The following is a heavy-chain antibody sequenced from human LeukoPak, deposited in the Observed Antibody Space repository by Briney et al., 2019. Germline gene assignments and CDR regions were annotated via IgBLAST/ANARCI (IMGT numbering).Heavy chain of an antibody. CDR2: TSYDGRNK. CDR3: AKIVVVAATRAPDVFDI. J-gene: IGHJ3*02. V-gene: IGHV3-30*18. Sequence: PGRSLSLSCAASGFTFSSYDMHWVRQAPGKGLEWVAVTSYDGRNKKYADSVKGRFTISRDNSKNTLYLQMNSLRAEDTAVYYCAKIVVVAATRAPDVFDIWGQGTMVTVSS. D-gene: IGHD2-15*01. CDR1: GFTFSSYD.